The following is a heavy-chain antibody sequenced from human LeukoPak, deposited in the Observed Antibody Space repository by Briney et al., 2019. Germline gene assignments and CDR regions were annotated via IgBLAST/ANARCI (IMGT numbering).Heavy chain of an antibody. CDR1: GFTFSSYA. V-gene: IGHV3-30-3*01. CDR3: AKDGRSLTTPAY. Sequence: GGSLRLSCAASGFTFSSYAMHWVRQAPGKGLEWVAVISYDGSNKYYADSVKGRFTISRDNSKNTLYLQMNSLRAEDTAVYYCAKDGRSLTTPAYWGQRTLVTVSS. J-gene: IGHJ4*02. D-gene: IGHD1-26*01. CDR2: ISYDGSNK.